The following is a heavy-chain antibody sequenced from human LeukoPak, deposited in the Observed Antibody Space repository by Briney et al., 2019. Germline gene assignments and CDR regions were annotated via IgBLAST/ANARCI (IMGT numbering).Heavy chain of an antibody. CDR2: IIAILGIA. CDR3: ARDNRGSSWYRAYYYYGIDV. J-gene: IGHJ6*02. Sequence: SVKVSCKASGGTFSSYAISWVRQAPGQGLEWMGRIIAILGIANYAQKFQGRVTITADKSTSTAYMELSSLRSEDTAVYYCARDNRGSSWYRAYYYYGIDVWGQGTTVTVSS. D-gene: IGHD6-13*01. V-gene: IGHV1-69*04. CDR1: GGTFSSYA.